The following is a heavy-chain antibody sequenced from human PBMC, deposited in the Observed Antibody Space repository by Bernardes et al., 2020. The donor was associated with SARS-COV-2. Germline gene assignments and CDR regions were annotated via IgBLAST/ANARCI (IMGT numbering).Heavy chain of an antibody. CDR2: IEKDGSVI. Sequence: GGSLRLSCVAPGLINYWMHLVRHATVKGLVLVSRIEKDGSVIDYADSVRGRFTIFRDNARDTLYLQMDSLTADDTAVYYCARDFGGPSDYWGQGTLVTVSS. D-gene: IGHD2-15*01. CDR1: GLINYW. J-gene: IGHJ4*02. V-gene: IGHV3-74*01. CDR3: ARDFGGPSDY.